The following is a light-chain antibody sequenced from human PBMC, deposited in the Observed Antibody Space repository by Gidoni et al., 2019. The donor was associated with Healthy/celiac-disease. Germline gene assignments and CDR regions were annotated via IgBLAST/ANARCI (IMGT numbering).Light chain of an antibody. Sequence: QSALTQPASVSGSPGQSITISCTGTSSDVGGYNSVSWYQQYPGKAPKLMIYDVSNRPSGVSNRFSGSKSGNTASLTISGLQAEDEADYYCSSYTSSSTLVVFGGGTKLTVL. V-gene: IGLV2-14*03. CDR1: SSDVGGYNS. J-gene: IGLJ2*01. CDR2: DVS. CDR3: SSYTSSSTLVV.